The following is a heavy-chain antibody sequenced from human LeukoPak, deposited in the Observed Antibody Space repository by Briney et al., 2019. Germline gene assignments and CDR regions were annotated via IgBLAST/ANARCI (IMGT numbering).Heavy chain of an antibody. CDR2: IYSGGSP. Sequence: GGSLRLSCAASGFTVSSTYMSWVRQAPGKGLESVSVIYSGGSPYSPDSVKGRFTISRDSSKNTVYLQMNSLRAEDTAVYHCARGGPFTGPISTPRASDYWGQGILVTVSS. V-gene: IGHV3-66*01. CDR1: GFTVSSTY. D-gene: IGHD1-7*01. CDR3: ARGGPFTGPISTPRASDY. J-gene: IGHJ4*02.